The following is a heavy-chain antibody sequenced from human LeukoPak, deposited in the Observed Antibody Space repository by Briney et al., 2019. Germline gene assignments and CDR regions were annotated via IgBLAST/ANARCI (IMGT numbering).Heavy chain of an antibody. CDR3: ARASWAYYFDY. Sequence: ASVKVSCKASGYTFTGYYMHWVRQAPGQGLEWMGWINPDSGGTNYAQRFQGRVTMTRDTSISTAYMELSRLRSDDTAVYYCARASWAYYFDYWGQGTLVTVSS. V-gene: IGHV1-2*02. J-gene: IGHJ4*02. CDR1: GYTFTGYY. D-gene: IGHD3-16*01. CDR2: INPDSGGT.